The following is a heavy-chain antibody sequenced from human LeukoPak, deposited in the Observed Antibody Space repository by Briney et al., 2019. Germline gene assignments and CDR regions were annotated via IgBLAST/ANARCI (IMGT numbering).Heavy chain of an antibody. CDR3: ARGKYSSSWAY. D-gene: IGHD6-6*01. V-gene: IGHV4-34*01. J-gene: IGHJ4*02. CDR2: INHSGST. CDR1: GGSFSGYY. Sequence: PSETLSLTCTVYGGSFSGYYWSWIRQPPGKGLEWIGEINHSGSTNYNPSLKSRVTISVDTSKNQFSLKLSSVTAADTAVYYCARGKYSSSWAYWGQGTLVTVSS.